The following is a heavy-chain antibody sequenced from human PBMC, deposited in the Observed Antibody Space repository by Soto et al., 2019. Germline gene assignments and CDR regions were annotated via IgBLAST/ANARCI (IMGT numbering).Heavy chain of an antibody. Sequence: GGSLRLSCAASGFTFNTFWMSWVRQSPGKGLEWVANIKHDGSETYYADSVKGRFTISGDNAKNSLFLQMNTLRTEDTAVYYCARDFATHCSGSTCYPYAYWGQGAPVTVSS. J-gene: IGHJ4*02. CDR1: GFTFNTFW. D-gene: IGHD2-15*01. CDR3: ARDFATHCSGSTCYPYAY. V-gene: IGHV3-7*03. CDR2: IKHDGSET.